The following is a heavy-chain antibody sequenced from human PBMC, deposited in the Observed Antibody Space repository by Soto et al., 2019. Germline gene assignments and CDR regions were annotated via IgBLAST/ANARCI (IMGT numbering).Heavy chain of an antibody. V-gene: IGHV3-30*03. CDR3: ARGPYDYVWGSDPPHFDY. J-gene: IGHJ4*02. Sequence: GGSLRLSCAASEFTFSNYAMHWVCQPPGKGLQWLAVISYDGNNKYYADSVEGRFTISRDNSKNTVYLQMNSLRLEDTAVYYCARGPYDYVWGSDPPHFDYWGQGTLVTVSS. D-gene: IGHD3-16*02. CDR2: ISYDGNNK. CDR1: EFTFSNYA.